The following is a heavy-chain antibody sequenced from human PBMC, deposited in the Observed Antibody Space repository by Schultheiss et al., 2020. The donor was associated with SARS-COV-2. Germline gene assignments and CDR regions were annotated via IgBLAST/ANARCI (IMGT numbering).Heavy chain of an antibody. CDR3: AREEYSGSYYYYYGMDV. Sequence: GGSLRLSCVVSGFTFRDYAMMWVRQAPGKGLEWVAVISYDGYNKYYADSVKGRFTISRDNAKNSLYLQMNSLRDEDTAVYYCAREEYSGSYYYYYGMDVWGQGTTVTVSS. CDR2: ISYDGYNK. J-gene: IGHJ6*02. D-gene: IGHD1-26*01. CDR1: GFTFRDYA. V-gene: IGHV3-30-3*01.